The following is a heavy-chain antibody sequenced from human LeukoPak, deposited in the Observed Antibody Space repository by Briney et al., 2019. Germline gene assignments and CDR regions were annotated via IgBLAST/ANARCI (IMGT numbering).Heavy chain of an antibody. Sequence: SETLSLTCTVSGGSISSYYWSWIRQPPGKGLEWIGYIYYSGSTNYNPSLKSRVTISVDTSKNQFSLKLSSVTAADTAVYYCARERYYYGSGSHRAYYFDYWGQGTLVTVSS. CDR1: GGSISSYY. CDR3: ARERYYYGSGSHRAYYFDY. D-gene: IGHD3-10*01. J-gene: IGHJ4*02. V-gene: IGHV4-59*01. CDR2: IYYSGST.